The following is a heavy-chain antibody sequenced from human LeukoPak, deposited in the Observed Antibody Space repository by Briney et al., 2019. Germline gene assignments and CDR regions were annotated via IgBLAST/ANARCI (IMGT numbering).Heavy chain of an antibody. CDR3: AKDTDYCSSTSCYAVPSPMDV. D-gene: IGHD2-2*01. Sequence: GGSLRLSCAASGFTFSSYGMHWVHQAPGKGLEWVAVISYDGSNKYYADSVKGRFTISRDNSKNTLYLQMNSLRAEDTAVYYCAKDTDYCSSTSCYAVPSPMDVWGQGTTVTVSS. J-gene: IGHJ6*02. CDR2: ISYDGSNK. CDR1: GFTFSSYG. V-gene: IGHV3-30*18.